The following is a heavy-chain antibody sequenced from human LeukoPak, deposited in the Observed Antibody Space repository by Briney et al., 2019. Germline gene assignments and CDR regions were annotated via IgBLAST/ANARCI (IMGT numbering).Heavy chain of an antibody. CDR3: ARDRSSSWYPPDEVFDF. J-gene: IGHJ4*02. D-gene: IGHD6-13*01. CDR1: GGSISSYY. V-gene: IGHV4-59*01. Sequence: PSETLSLTCTVSGGSISSYYWSWIRQPPGKGLEWIGNIDYSGRTKYNPSLMSRATLLKDAPKNQFSLKLSSVTAADTAVYYCARDRSSSWYPPDEVFDFWGQGTLVTVSS. CDR2: IDYSGRT.